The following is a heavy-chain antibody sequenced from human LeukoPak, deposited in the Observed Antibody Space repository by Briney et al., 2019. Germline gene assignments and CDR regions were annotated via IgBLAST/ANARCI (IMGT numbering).Heavy chain of an antibody. CDR3: TRAGPYGEIKFDY. J-gene: IGHJ4*02. V-gene: IGHV3-49*03. D-gene: IGHD4-17*01. CDR1: GFSFGDYV. CDR2: IRSKAYGGTT. Sequence: GGSLRLSCTASGFSFGDYVMSWFRQAPGKGLEWVGFIRSKAYGGTTEYAASVKGRFTTSRDDSKNIAYLQMNSLKTEDTAVYYCTRAGPYGEIKFDYWGQGTLVTVSS.